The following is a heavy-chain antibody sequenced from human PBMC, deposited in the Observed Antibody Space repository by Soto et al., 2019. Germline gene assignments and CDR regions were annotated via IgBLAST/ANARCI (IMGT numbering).Heavy chain of an antibody. Sequence: PSETLSLTCAVYGGSFIGYYWSWIRQPPGKGLEWIGEINHSGRTNYNPSLKSRVTISADTSKNQFSLKLSSVTAADTAVYYCARGVYCSSTSCYWGMDVWGQGTTVTVSS. J-gene: IGHJ6*02. V-gene: IGHV4-34*01. D-gene: IGHD2-2*01. CDR1: GGSFIGYY. CDR3: ARGVYCSSTSCYWGMDV. CDR2: INHSGRT.